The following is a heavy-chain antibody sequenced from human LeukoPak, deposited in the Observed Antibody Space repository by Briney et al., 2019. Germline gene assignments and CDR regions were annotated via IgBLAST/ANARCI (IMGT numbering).Heavy chain of an antibody. J-gene: IGHJ4*02. Sequence: SETLSLTCTVSGGSISSYYWSWIRQPPGKGLEWIGYIYYSGSTYYNPSLKSRVTMSVDTSKNQFSLKLSSVTAADTAVYYCARVRYFDRLLSPPFDYWGQGTLVTVSS. CDR3: ARVRYFDRLLSPPFDY. D-gene: IGHD3-9*01. CDR1: GGSISSYY. V-gene: IGHV4-59*04. CDR2: IYYSGST.